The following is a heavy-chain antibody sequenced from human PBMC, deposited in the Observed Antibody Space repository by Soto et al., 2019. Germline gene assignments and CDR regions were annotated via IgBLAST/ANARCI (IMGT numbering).Heavy chain of an antibody. CDR1: GFTFSSYA. Sequence: GGSLRLSCAASGFTFSSYAMHWVRQAPGKGLEWVAVISYDGSNKYYADSVKGRFTISRDNSKNTLYLQMNSLRAEDTAVYYCARVMTVITNDDAFDIWGQGTMVTVSS. V-gene: IGHV3-30-3*01. CDR3: ARVMTVITNDDAFDI. CDR2: ISYDGSNK. J-gene: IGHJ3*02. D-gene: IGHD3-22*01.